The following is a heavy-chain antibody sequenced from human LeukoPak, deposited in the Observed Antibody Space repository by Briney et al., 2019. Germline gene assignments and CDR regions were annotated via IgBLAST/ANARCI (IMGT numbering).Heavy chain of an antibody. Sequence: PSETLSLTCTVSGGSISSYCWGWIRQSPGKGLEWIGSIYYSAFVSYSGSTYYNPSLKSRVTISVDTSKNQFSLKLSSVTAADTAVYYCARLTGTTPYWGQGTLVTVSS. CDR3: ARLTGTTPY. CDR2: IYYSAFVSYSGST. J-gene: IGHJ4*02. V-gene: IGHV4-39*07. D-gene: IGHD1-20*01. CDR1: GGSISSYC.